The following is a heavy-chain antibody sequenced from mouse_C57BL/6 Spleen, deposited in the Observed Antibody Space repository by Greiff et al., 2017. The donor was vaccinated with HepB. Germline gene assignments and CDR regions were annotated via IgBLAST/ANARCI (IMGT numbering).Heavy chain of an antibody. Sequence: VQLQQSGAELVKPGASVKMSCKASGYTFTTYPIEWMKQNHGKSLEWIGNFHPYNDDTKYNEKFKGKAPLTVEKSSSTVYLELSRLTSVDSAVYYCARKTHSRNYDWYFDVWGTGTTVTVSS. J-gene: IGHJ1*03. CDR2: FHPYNDDT. D-gene: IGHD2-5*01. V-gene: IGHV1-47*01. CDR1: GYTFTTYP. CDR3: ARKTHSRNYDWYFDV.